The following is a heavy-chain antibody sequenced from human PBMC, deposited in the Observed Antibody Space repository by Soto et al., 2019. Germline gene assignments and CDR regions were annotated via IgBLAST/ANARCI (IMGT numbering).Heavy chain of an antibody. J-gene: IGHJ6*02. D-gene: IGHD3-22*01. V-gene: IGHV3-30*18. Sequence: GGSLRLSCAASGFTFSSYGMHWVRQAPGKGLGWVAVISYDGSNKYYADSVKGRFTISRDNSKNTLYLQMNSLRAEDTAVYYCAKDGHYYDSSGYYLIYYYYGMDVWGQGTTVTVSS. CDR3: AKDGHYYDSSGYYLIYYYYGMDV. CDR2: ISYDGSNK. CDR1: GFTFSSYG.